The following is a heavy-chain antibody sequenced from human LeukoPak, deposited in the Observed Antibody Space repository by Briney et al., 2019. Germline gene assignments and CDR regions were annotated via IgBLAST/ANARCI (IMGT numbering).Heavy chain of an antibody. Sequence: GGSLRLSCAASGFTFSSYAMSWVRQAPGKGLEWVSAISGSGGSTYYADSVKGRFTISRDNSKNTLYLQMNSLRAEDTAVYYCAKDEYSSSSRDYYYYMDVWGKGTTVTVSS. D-gene: IGHD6-6*01. CDR3: AKDEYSSSSRDYYYYMDV. CDR2: ISGSGGST. CDR1: GFTFSSYA. J-gene: IGHJ6*03. V-gene: IGHV3-23*01.